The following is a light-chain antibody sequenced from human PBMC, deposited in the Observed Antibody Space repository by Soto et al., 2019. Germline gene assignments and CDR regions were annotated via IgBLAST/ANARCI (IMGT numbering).Light chain of an antibody. Sequence: QSVLTQPTSVSAAPGQKVTISCSGSRSNIGNNYVSWYQQLPGTAPKLLIYDNNKRPPGIPDRFSGSKSGTSATLGITGLQTGDEADYYCGTWDSSLSAVVFGGGTKLTVL. CDR2: DNN. CDR3: GTWDSSLSAVV. V-gene: IGLV1-51*01. CDR1: RSNIGNNY. J-gene: IGLJ2*01.